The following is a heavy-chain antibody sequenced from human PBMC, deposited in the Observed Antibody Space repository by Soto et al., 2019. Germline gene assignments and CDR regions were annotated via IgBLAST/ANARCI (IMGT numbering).Heavy chain of an antibody. CDR3: ARDYVGYGMDV. J-gene: IGHJ6*02. D-gene: IGHD3-16*01. Sequence: VQLVESGGGVVQPGRSLRLSCAASGFTFSSYAMHWVRQAPGKGLEWVAVISYDGSNKYYADSVKGRFTISRDNSKNTLYLQMNSLRAEDTAVYYCARDYVGYGMDVWGQGTTVTVSS. CDR1: GFTFSSYA. CDR2: ISYDGSNK. V-gene: IGHV3-30-3*01.